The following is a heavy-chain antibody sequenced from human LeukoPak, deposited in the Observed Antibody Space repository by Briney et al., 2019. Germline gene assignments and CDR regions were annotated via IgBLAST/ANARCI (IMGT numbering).Heavy chain of an antibody. J-gene: IGHJ6*03. V-gene: IGHV4-39*01. D-gene: IGHD4-23*01. Sequence: SETLSLTCTVSGGSISSSSYYWGWIRQPPGKGLEWIGSIYYSGSTYYNPSLKSRVTISVDTSKNQFSLKLSSVTAAATAVYYCARHFSDYGGNSRSLYYYYMDVWGKGTTVTVSS. CDR3: ARHFSDYGGNSRSLYYYYMDV. CDR2: IYYSGST. CDR1: GGSISSSSYY.